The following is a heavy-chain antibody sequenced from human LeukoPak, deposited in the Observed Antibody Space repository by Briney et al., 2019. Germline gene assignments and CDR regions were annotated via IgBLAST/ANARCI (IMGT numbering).Heavy chain of an antibody. D-gene: IGHD2-15*01. CDR1: GGSVSGGSYS. V-gene: IGHV4-30-2*01. CDR2: MYHSGST. CDR3: ARDDCSGGACFGYFDS. Sequence: SETLSLTCAVSGGSVSGGSYSWSWIRQPPGKGLEWIVYMYHSGSTCYNPSLKSRVTISIDRSKNQFSLQLSSLTAADTAVYYCARDDCSGGACFGYFDSWGQGTLVTVSS. J-gene: IGHJ4*02.